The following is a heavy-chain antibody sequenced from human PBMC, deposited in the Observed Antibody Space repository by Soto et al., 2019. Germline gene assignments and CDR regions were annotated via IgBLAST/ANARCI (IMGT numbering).Heavy chain of an antibody. V-gene: IGHV3-21*01. D-gene: IGHD2-15*01. CDR1: GFTFSSYS. CDR3: ARTRKLGYCSGGSCFSWFDP. J-gene: IGHJ5*02. CDR2: ISSSSSYI. Sequence: GGSLRLSCAASGFTFSSYSMNWVRQAPGKGLEWVSSISSSSSYIYYADSVKGRFTISRDNAKNSLYLQMNSLRAEDTAVYYCARTRKLGYCSGGSCFSWFDPWGQGTLVTVSS.